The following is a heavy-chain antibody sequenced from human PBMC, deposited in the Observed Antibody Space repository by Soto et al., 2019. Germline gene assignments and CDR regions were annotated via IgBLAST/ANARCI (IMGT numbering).Heavy chain of an antibody. Sequence: QVQLVQSGAEVKKPGASVKVSCKASGYTFTSYDINWVRQATGQGLEWMGWMNPNSGNTGYAQKFQGRVTMTRNTSISTAYMELSSMRSEDTAVYYCASFVVVNQTSQGFDPWGQGTLVTVSS. V-gene: IGHV1-8*01. J-gene: IGHJ5*02. D-gene: IGHD2-21*01. CDR2: MNPNSGNT. CDR1: GYTFTSYD. CDR3: ASFVVVNQTSQGFDP.